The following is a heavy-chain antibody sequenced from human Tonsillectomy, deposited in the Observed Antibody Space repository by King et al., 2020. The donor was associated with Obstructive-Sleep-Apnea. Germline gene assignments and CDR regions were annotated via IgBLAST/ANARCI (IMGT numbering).Heavy chain of an antibody. CDR3: ARDISVVVRGMDV. J-gene: IGHJ6*02. CDR2: IGYSGSFI. CDR1: GFAFSDYN. V-gene: IGHV3-11*06. Sequence: VQLVESGGGLVKPGGSLRLSCAGSGFAFSDYNMAWIRQAPGMGLEWLADIGYSGSFIMYADSVKGRFTVSRDNAKKSLHLQMNSLRDEDTAVYYCARDISVVVRGMDVWGQGTTVTVSS. D-gene: IGHD2-21*01.